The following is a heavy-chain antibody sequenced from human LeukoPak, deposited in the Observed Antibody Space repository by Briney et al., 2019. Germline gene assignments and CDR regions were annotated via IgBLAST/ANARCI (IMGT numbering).Heavy chain of an antibody. CDR2: VFYSGNT. Sequence: PSETLSLTCTVSGGSLTGYFWSWIRHPPGKGLEWLGYVFYSGNTRYNPSLESRVTTSADTSKDQFSLRLTSVTAADTAVYYCARQGTITYAYFDYWSQGTLVTVSS. D-gene: IGHD2-2*01. CDR3: ARQGTITYAYFDY. J-gene: IGHJ4*02. CDR1: GGSLTGYF. V-gene: IGHV4-59*08.